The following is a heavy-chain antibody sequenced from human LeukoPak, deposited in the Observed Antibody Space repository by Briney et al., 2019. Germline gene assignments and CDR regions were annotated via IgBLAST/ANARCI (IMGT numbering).Heavy chain of an antibody. V-gene: IGHV4-59*08. Sequence: SETLSLTCTVSGGSISNYYWSWIRQPPGKGLEWIGYFYYSGSTNYNPSLKSRVTISVDTSKNQFSLKLSSVTAADTAVYYCARATGYYDILTGYFDYWGQGTLVTVSS. CDR1: GGSISNYY. CDR2: FYYSGST. J-gene: IGHJ4*02. CDR3: ARATGYYDILTGYFDY. D-gene: IGHD3-9*01.